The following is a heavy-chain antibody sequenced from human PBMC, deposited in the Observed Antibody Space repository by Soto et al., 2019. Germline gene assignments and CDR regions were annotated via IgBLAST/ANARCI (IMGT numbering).Heavy chain of an antibody. D-gene: IGHD3-22*01. V-gene: IGHV1-2*04. CDR3: ALTGYDSSGYQRFLDY. CDR1: GYTFTGYY. J-gene: IGHJ4*02. Sequence: ASVKVSCKASGYTFTGYYMHWVRQAPGQGLEWMGWINPNSGGTNYAQKFQGWVTMTRDTSISTAYMELSRLRSDDTAVYYCALTGYDSSGYQRFLDYWGQGTLVTVSS. CDR2: INPNSGGT.